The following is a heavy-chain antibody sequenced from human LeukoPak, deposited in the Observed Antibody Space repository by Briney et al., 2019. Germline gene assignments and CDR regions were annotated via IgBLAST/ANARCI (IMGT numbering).Heavy chain of an antibody. V-gene: IGHV3-30-3*01. D-gene: IGHD3-22*01. CDR1: GFTFSSYA. CDR3: ANPNYYDSSGYRITDY. Sequence: GGSLRLSCAASGFTFSSYAMHWVRQAPGKGLEWVAVISYDGSNKYYVDSVKGRFTISRDNSKNTLYLQMNSLRAEDTAVYYCANPNYYDSSGYRITDYWGQGTLVTVSS. J-gene: IGHJ4*02. CDR2: ISYDGSNK.